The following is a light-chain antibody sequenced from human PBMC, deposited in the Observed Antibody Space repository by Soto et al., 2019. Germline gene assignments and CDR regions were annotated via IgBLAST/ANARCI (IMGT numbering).Light chain of an antibody. CDR2: WAS. CDR1: QNLLSTADNNNY. CDR3: QQYHSGPIT. J-gene: IGKJ5*01. Sequence: DIVMTQSPDFLAVSLGERATINCKSSQNLLSTADNNNYFAWHQQRPGQPPKVLISWASARESGVPDRFIGSGSGTDFTLTITNLQAEDVAIYYCQQYHSGPITFGQGTRLEIK. V-gene: IGKV4-1*01.